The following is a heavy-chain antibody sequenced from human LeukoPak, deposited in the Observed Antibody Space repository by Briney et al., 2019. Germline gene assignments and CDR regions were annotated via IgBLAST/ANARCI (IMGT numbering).Heavy chain of an antibody. V-gene: IGHV4-4*07. D-gene: IGHD6-19*01. Sequence: SETLSLTCTVSGGSVSTYYWSWIRQPAGKGLEWIGRFYSSASTSYNPSPKSRVSMSIDTSKNQFSLNLTSVTAADTAVYYCAKVAGSRYFDIWGRGTLVTVSS. CDR2: FYSSAST. CDR3: AKVAGSRYFDI. J-gene: IGHJ2*01. CDR1: GGSVSTYY.